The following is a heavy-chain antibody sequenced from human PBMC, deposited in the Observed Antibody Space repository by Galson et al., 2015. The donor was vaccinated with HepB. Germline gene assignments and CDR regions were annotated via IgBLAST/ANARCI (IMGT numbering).Heavy chain of an antibody. CDR1: GFTFPDYA. Sequence: SLRLSCAASGFTFPDYAVTWFRQAPGKGLEWVANIKQDGIEKYYVDSVKGRFTISRDNAKNSLYLQMNSLRAEDTAMYYCARDLYSSGWPTLYWGQGTLVTVSS. CDR3: ARDLYSSGWPTLY. CDR2: IKQDGIEK. V-gene: IGHV3-7*03. D-gene: IGHD3-22*01. J-gene: IGHJ4*02.